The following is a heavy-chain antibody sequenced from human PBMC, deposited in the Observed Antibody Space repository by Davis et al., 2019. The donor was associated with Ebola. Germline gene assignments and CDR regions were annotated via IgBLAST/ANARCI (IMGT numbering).Heavy chain of an antibody. Sequence: PGGSLRLSCTASGFTFSTYEMSWVRQAPGKGLEWVSTISGNAGTTYYADSVKGRFIISRDNSKNMLYLQMNSLRAEDTAVYYCAKGSAVDVCGQGTTVTVSS. V-gene: IGHV3-23*01. J-gene: IGHJ6*02. CDR1: GFTFSTYE. CDR2: ISGNAGTT. D-gene: IGHD2-15*01. CDR3: AKGSAVDV.